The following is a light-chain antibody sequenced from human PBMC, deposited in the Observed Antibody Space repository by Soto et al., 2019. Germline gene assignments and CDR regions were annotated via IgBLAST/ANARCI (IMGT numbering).Light chain of an antibody. CDR3: RSWDSSLSAYV. CDR2: DDN. J-gene: IGLJ1*01. CDR1: SSNIGGNS. V-gene: IGLV1-51*01. Sequence: QSVLTQPPSVSAAPGQKVTISCSGSSSNIGGNSVSWYQQLPGTAPKLLIYDDNKRPSGIPDRFSGSKSGTSATLGITGFQTWGRARLLFRSWDSSLSAYVFGTGTKATVL.